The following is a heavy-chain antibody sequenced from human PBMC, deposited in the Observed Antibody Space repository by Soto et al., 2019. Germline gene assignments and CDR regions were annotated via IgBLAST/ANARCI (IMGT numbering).Heavy chain of an antibody. D-gene: IGHD2-2*01. CDR3: ARGGYCSSTSCYGVDYYFDY. Sequence: ASVKVSCKASGYTFTSYAMHWVRQAPGQRLEWMGWINAGNDNTKYSQKFQGRVTITRDTSASTAYMELSSLRSEDTAVYYCARGGYCSSTSCYGVDYYFDYWGQGTLVTVSS. J-gene: IGHJ4*02. CDR2: INAGNDNT. V-gene: IGHV1-3*01. CDR1: GYTFTSYA.